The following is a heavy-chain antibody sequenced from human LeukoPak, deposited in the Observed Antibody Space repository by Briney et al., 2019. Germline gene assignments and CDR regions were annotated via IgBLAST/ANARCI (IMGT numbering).Heavy chain of an antibody. D-gene: IGHD2-2*01. CDR1: GFTFGTYG. Sequence: PGTSLRLSCAGSGFTFGTYGMHWVRQAPGKGLEWVAVISYDGNSKYYSGSAKGRFTISRDNPKNTLYLQMNSLRPEDTAVYYCANGDPGPADHPMNDYYYSLDVWGQGTTVIVSS. V-gene: IGHV3-30*18. CDR3: ANGDPGPADHPMNDYYYSLDV. J-gene: IGHJ6*02. CDR2: ISYDGNSK.